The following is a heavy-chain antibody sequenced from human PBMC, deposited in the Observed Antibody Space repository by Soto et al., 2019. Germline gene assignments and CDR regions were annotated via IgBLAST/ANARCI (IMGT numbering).Heavy chain of an antibody. J-gene: IGHJ5*02. D-gene: IGHD6-19*01. Sequence: SETLSLTCAVSGASIDNNGYSWTWIRQHPGKGLEWIGTNNNRGDTYYNPSLKSRLTISLDTSKNHFSLRLNAVTAADTAIYYCARGGSGWKALNWFDLWGQGNQVTVSS. V-gene: IGHV4-31*11. CDR3: ARGGSGWKALNWFDL. CDR2: NNNRGDT. CDR1: GASIDNNGYS.